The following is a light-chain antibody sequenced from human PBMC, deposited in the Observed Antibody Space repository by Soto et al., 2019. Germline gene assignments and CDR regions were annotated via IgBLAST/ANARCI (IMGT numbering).Light chain of an antibody. J-gene: IGKJ1*01. V-gene: IGKV3-20*01. CDR2: GAS. CDR1: QSVSSNY. Sequence: EIVLTQSPGTLSLSPGERATLSCRASQSVSSNYLAWYQQKAGQAPRLLIYGASSRATGIPDRFSGSGSGTDFTLTISRLEPEDFEVYYCQQYGSSPWTFGQGTKVEIK. CDR3: QQYGSSPWT.